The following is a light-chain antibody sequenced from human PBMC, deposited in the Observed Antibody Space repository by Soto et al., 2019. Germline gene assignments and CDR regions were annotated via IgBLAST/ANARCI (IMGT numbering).Light chain of an antibody. V-gene: IGKV3-11*01. CDR1: QSVRTS. J-gene: IGKJ5*01. CDR3: HPLNVWPPIT. CDR2: DAS. Sequence: ESVLPGSRATISLSPGERATLSCRASQSVRTSLAWYQHKPGQAPRLVIYDASLRANGVPARFGGSGSGTDFTLTITSLELEDLAVYYGHPLNVWPPITFG.